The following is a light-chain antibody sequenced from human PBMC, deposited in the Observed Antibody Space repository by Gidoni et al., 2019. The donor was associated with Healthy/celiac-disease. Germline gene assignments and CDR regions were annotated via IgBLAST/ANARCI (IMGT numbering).Light chain of an antibody. CDR3: MQSIQLPLT. J-gene: IGKJ4*01. CDR2: EGS. Sequence: DIVMTQPPLSLSVTPGQPASISCKSSQTLLHSDGQTYLYWYLQKQGQPPQLLIYEGSNRFSGVPERFSDSGSGTDYTLKISRVEAEDVGVYYCMQSIQLPLTFGGGTKVEIK. CDR1: QTLLHSDGQTY. V-gene: IGKV2D-29*01.